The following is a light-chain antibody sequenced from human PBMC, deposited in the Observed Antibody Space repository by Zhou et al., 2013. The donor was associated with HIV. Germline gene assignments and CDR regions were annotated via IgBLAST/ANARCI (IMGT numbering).Light chain of an antibody. CDR2: GAS. CDR3: QQYNIWPPLT. Sequence: EIVMTQSPATLSVSPGERATLSCRASQSVSSKLAWYQQKPGQAPRLLIYGASTRATGIPARISGSGSGTEFTLTINSLQSEDFAVYYCQQYNIWPPLTFGGGTKVEIK. V-gene: IGKV3-15*01. CDR1: QSVSSK. J-gene: IGKJ4*01.